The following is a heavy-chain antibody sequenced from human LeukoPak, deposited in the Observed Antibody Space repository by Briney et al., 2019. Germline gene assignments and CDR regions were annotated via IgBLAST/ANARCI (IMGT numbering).Heavy chain of an antibody. CDR2: ISAYNGHT. D-gene: IGHD3-3*01. CDR1: GYTFTSYG. J-gene: IGHJ6*03. Sequence: ASVKVSCKASGYTFTSYGISWVRQAPGLGLEWMGWISAYNGHTNYSQKLQGRVTMTTDTSTTTAYMELRSLRSDDTAVYYCARNLSPFDFWSGSLYYFYYYYMDVWGKGTTVTVSS. CDR3: ARNLSPFDFWSGSLYYFYYYYMDV. V-gene: IGHV1-18*01.